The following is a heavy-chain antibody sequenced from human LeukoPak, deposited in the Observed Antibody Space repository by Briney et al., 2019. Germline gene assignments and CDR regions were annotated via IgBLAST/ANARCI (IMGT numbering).Heavy chain of an antibody. V-gene: IGHV4-59*01. CDR3: ARAERGYSYGYGYYYYMDV. CDR1: GGSISSYY. Sequence: SETLSLTCTVSGGSISSYYWSWIRQPPGKGLEWIGYIYYSGSTNYNPSLKSRVTISVDTSKNQFSLKLSSVTAADTAVYYCARAERGYSYGYGYYYYMDVWGKGTTVTVSS. D-gene: IGHD5-18*01. J-gene: IGHJ6*03. CDR2: IYYSGST.